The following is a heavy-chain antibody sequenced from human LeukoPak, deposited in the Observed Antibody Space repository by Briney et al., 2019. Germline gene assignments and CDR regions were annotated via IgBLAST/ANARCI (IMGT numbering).Heavy chain of an antibody. CDR2: ISYDGSNK. CDR1: GFTFSSYG. D-gene: IGHD1-1*01. V-gene: IGHV3-30*18. CDR3: AKSRVQGFDP. J-gene: IGHJ5*02. Sequence: PGGSLRLSCAASGFTFSSYGMRWVRQAPGKGLGWVAIISYDGSNKYYTDAVKGRFTISRDNSKNTLYLQMNSLRIEDTAVYYCAKSRVQGFDPWGQGTLVTVSS.